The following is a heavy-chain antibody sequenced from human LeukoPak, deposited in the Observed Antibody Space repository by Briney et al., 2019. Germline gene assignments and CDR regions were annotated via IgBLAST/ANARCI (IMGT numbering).Heavy chain of an antibody. Sequence: SGTLSLTCTVSGGSISSYYWSWIRQPPGKGLEWIGYIYYSGSTNYNPSLKSRVTISVDTSKNQFSLKLSSVTAADTAVYYCAGSQLAFDIWGQGTMVTVSS. V-gene: IGHV4-59*01. J-gene: IGHJ3*02. CDR2: IYYSGST. CDR3: AGSQLAFDI. D-gene: IGHD1-1*01. CDR1: GGSISSYY.